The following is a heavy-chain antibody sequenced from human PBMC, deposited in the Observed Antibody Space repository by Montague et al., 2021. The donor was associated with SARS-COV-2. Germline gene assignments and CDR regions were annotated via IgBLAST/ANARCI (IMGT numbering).Heavy chain of an antibody. CDR2: ISSGGNK. Sequence: SLRLSCAASGFTFSTYAMNWVRQAPGKGLEWVSGISSGGNKHHAASVKGRFTISSDDSRNTLYLQMHSLRAEDTAMYYCAKNFPGQFYVDDWGQGTLVAVSS. D-gene: IGHD2/OR15-2a*01. CDR3: AKNFPGQFYVDD. V-gene: IGHV3-23*01. CDR1: GFTFSTYA. J-gene: IGHJ4*02.